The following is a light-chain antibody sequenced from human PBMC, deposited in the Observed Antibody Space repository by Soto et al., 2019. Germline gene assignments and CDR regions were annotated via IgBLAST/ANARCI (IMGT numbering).Light chain of an antibody. V-gene: IGKV1-8*01. CDR3: QQYYSYPLT. CDR2: AAS. Sequence: AIRMTQSPSSFSASTGDRVTITCRASQGISSYLAWYQQKPGKAPKLLIYAASTLQSGVPSRFSGSGSGTDFTFTISCLQSEDFATYYCQQYYSYPLTFGGGTKV. CDR1: QGISSY. J-gene: IGKJ4*01.